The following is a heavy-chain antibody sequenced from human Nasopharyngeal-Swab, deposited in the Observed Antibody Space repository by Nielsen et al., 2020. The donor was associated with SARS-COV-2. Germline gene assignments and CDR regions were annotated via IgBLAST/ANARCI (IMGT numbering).Heavy chain of an antibody. CDR2: ITSGSLYI. CDR3: VREGPSWFEDY. V-gene: IGHV3-21*01. J-gene: IGHJ4*02. Sequence: GESLKISCVASGFSFSSYTMNWVRQAPGQGLEWVASITSGSLYIYYTDSLRGRFSISRDDATNLVFLHINGLRVDDTATYYCVREGPSWFEDYWGQGTLVTVSS. CDR1: GFSFSSYT. D-gene: IGHD3-10*01.